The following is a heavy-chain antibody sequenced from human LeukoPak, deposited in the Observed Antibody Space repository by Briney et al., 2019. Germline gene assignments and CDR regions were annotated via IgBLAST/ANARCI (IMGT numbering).Heavy chain of an antibody. V-gene: IGHV1-8*03. Sequence: ASVKVSCKASGYTFTNYDINWVRQATGQGLEWMGWMSPNSGNTGYAQRFQGRVTITADESTSTAYMELSSLRSEDTAVYYCARGIPNGVSPIPRGAGAFDIWGQGTMVTVSS. CDR3: ARGIPNGVSPIPRGAGAFDI. J-gene: IGHJ3*02. D-gene: IGHD2-8*01. CDR2: MSPNSGNT. CDR1: GYTFTNYD.